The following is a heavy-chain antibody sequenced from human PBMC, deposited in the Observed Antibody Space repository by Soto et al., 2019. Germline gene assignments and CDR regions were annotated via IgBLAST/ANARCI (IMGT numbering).Heavy chain of an antibody. CDR1: GFTFSSYG. CDR3: AKDLTGMYYFDY. Sequence: QVQLVESGGGVVQPGRSLRLSCAASGFTFSSYGMHWVRQAPGKGLEWVAVISYDGSNKYYADSVKGRFTISRDNSKNTLYLQMNSLRAEDTAVYYCAKDLTGMYYFDYWGQGTLVTFSS. D-gene: IGHD1-1*01. V-gene: IGHV3-30*18. J-gene: IGHJ4*02. CDR2: ISYDGSNK.